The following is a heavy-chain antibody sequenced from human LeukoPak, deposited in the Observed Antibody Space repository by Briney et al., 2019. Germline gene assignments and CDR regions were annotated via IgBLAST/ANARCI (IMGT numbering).Heavy chain of an antibody. CDR3: ARAGESYSPLYYYGMDV. CDR1: GFTFSSYA. CDR2: ISSNGGST. J-gene: IGHJ6*02. D-gene: IGHD1-26*01. Sequence: GGSLRLSCAASGFTFSSYAMHWVRQAPGKGLEYVSAISSNGGSTYYANSVKDRFTISRDNSKNTLYLQMGSLRAEDMAVYYCARAGESYSPLYYYGMDVWGQGTTVTVSS. V-gene: IGHV3-64*01.